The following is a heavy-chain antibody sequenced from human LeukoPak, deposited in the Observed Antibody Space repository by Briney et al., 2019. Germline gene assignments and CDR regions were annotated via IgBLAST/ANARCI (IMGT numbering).Heavy chain of an antibody. CDR2: ISVGDSDT. CDR3: ARGFGYAGNYFDS. Sequence: GESLKISCRGSGYTFSNYWIGWVRQLPGKGLEWVGIISVGDSDTRYSPSFQGQVTISDDKSISTAYLQWSSLEASDTAIYYCARGFGYAGNYFDSWGQGTLVTVS. D-gene: IGHD5-18*01. CDR1: GYTFSNYW. V-gene: IGHV5-51*01. J-gene: IGHJ4*02.